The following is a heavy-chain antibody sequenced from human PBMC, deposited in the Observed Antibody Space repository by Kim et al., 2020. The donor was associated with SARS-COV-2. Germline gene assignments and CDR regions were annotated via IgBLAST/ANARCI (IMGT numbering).Heavy chain of an antibody. V-gene: IGHV4-59*13. CDR3: ARAMGGSGSYYNPYYFDY. CDR2: IYYSGST. D-gene: IGHD3-10*01. Sequence: SETLSLTCTVSGGSISSYYWSWIRQPPGKGLEWIGYIYYSGSTNYNPSLKSRVTISVDTSKNQFSLKLSSVTAADTAVYYCARAMGGSGSYYNPYYFDYWGQGTLVTVSS. J-gene: IGHJ4*02. CDR1: GGSISSYY.